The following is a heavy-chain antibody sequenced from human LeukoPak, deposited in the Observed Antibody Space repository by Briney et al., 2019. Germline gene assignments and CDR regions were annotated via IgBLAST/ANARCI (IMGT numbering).Heavy chain of an antibody. D-gene: IGHD5-18*01. V-gene: IGHV1-3*01. CDR3: ARDRGVDTAMVTTFDP. CDR1: GYTFTSYA. Sequence: ASVKVSCKASGYTFTSYAMHWVRQAPGQRLEWMGWINAGNGNTNYAQKLQGRVTMTTDTSTSTAYMELRSLRSDDTAVYYCARDRGVDTAMVTTFDPWGQGTLVTVSS. CDR2: INAGNGNT. J-gene: IGHJ5*02.